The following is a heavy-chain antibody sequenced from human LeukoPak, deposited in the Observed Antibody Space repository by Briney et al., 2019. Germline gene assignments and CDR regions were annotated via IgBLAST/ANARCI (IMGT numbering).Heavy chain of an antibody. CDR2: INWNGGST. Sequence: GGSLRLSCAASGFTFDDSVMSWVRQVPGKELEWVSGINWNGGSTGYVDSVKGRFTISRDNAKNSLYLQMNSLRAEDTAVYYCARDPHYYDSSGFLDYWGQGTLVTVSS. D-gene: IGHD3-22*01. J-gene: IGHJ4*02. CDR3: ARDPHYYDSSGFLDY. CDR1: GFTFDDSV. V-gene: IGHV3-20*04.